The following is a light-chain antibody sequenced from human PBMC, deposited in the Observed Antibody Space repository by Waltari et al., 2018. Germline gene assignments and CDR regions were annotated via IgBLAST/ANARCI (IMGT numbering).Light chain of an antibody. CDR3: SSYTSSSTLV. Sequence: QSALTQPASVSGSPGQSITISCTGTSSDVGGYNYVSWYQQHPGKAPKLMIYDVSKRPSGVSNRFSGSKPGNTASLTISGLQAEDEADYYCSSYTSSSTLVFGGGTKLTVL. J-gene: IGLJ2*01. CDR1: SSDVGGYNY. V-gene: IGLV2-14*01. CDR2: DVS.